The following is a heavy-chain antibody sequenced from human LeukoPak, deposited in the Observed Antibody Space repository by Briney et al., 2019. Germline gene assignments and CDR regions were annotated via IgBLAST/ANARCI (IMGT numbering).Heavy chain of an antibody. Sequence: GGSLRLSCTASGFTFGDYAMSWVRQAPGKGLEWVGFIRSKAYGGTTEYAASVKGRFTISRDDSKSIAYLQMNSLKTEDTAVYYCTRGSMLLGNNWFDPWGQGTLVTVSS. J-gene: IGHJ5*02. CDR3: TRGSMLLGNNWFDP. D-gene: IGHD2-8*01. CDR2: IRSKAYGGTT. V-gene: IGHV3-49*04. CDR1: GFTFGDYA.